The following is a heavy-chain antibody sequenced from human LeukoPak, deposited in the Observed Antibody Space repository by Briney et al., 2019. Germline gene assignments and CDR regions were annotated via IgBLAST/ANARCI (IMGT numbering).Heavy chain of an antibody. Sequence: GGSLTLSCAASGFTFSTYSMNWVRQAPGKGLEWVASISGSSTTIYYADSVKGRFTISKDNVKASLYLQMISLRDEDTAVYYCARRLGTTMLDYWGQGTLVTVSS. D-gene: IGHD3-10*01. CDR3: ARRLGTTMLDY. J-gene: IGHJ4*02. V-gene: IGHV3-48*02. CDR2: ISGSSTTI. CDR1: GFTFSTYS.